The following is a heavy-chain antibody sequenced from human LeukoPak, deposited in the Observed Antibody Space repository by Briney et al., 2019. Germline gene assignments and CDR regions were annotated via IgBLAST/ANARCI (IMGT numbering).Heavy chain of an antibody. V-gene: IGHV3-23*01. Sequence: GGSLRLSCAASAFTFSNYAMSWVRQAPGKGLEWVSIISGSAGSTYYSDSVKGRFTISRDNAKNSLYLQMNSLRAEDTAVYYCARDLGRVGYYFAYWGQGTLVTVSS. CDR3: ARDLGRVGYYFAY. CDR1: AFTFSNYA. CDR2: ISGSAGST. D-gene: IGHD1-26*01. J-gene: IGHJ4*02.